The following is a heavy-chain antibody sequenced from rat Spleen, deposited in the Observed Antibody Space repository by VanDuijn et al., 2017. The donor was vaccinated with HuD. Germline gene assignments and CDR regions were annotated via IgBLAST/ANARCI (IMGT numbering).Heavy chain of an antibody. CDR1: GFSFSNYD. D-gene: IGHD1-11*01. V-gene: IGHV5-22*01. Sequence: EVQLVESGGGLVQPGGSMKLSCAASGFSFSNYDMAWVRQAPKKGLEWVAFISYDGRITYYRDSVKGRFTISRDNAKSTLYLQMNSLRSEDTATYYCTEGGTLFDYWGQGVMVTVSS. CDR3: TEGGTLFDY. J-gene: IGHJ2*01. CDR2: ISYDGRIT.